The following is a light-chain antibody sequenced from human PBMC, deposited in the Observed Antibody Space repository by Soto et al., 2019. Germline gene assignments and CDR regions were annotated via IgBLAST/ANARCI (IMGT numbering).Light chain of an antibody. CDR2: GAS. J-gene: IGKJ4*01. CDR1: QSVSRN. Sequence: IVLTQSPGTLSLSPGERSTLSCWASQSVSRNLAWYQQKVGQAPRLLIYGASSRATGIPDRFSGSGSGTDFTLTISRLEPEDFAVYYCQQYGSSALTFGGGTKVDIK. CDR3: QQYGSSALT. V-gene: IGKV3-20*01.